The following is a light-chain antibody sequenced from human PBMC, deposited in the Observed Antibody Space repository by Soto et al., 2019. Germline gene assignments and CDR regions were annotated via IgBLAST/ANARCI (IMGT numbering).Light chain of an antibody. V-gene: IGKV3-15*01. J-gene: IGKJ1*01. CDR2: GAS. CDR3: QQYNNWPET. Sequence: EIVLTQYPGTLSLSPWERAQLCCRASQSVSSSYLAWYQQKPGQAPRLLIYGASTRATGIPVRFSGSGSGTEFALAISSLQSEDFAVYYCQQYNNWPETFGQGTKVDIK. CDR1: QSVSSSY.